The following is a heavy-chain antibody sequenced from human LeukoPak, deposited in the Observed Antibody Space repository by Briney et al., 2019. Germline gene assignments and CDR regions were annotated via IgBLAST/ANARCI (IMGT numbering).Heavy chain of an antibody. CDR3: AKDDNSGYYYVVSQGCFDY. J-gene: IGHJ4*02. CDR2: ISGSGGST. V-gene: IGHV3-23*01. D-gene: IGHD3-22*01. CDR1: GFTFSSYA. Sequence: GGSLRLSCAASGFTFSSYAMSWVRQAPGKGLEWVSAISGSGGSTYYADSVKGRFTISRDNSKNTLYLQMNSLRAEDTAVYYCAKDDNSGYYYVVSQGCFDYWGQGTLVTVSS.